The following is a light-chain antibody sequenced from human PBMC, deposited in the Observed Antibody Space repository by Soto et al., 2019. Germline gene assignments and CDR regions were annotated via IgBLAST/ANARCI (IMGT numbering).Light chain of an antibody. CDR3: QQYGSSPEGT. Sequence: ESVLTQSPGTLSLSPGERATLSCRASQSVSSSYLAWYQQKPGQAPRLLIYGASSRATGIPDRFSGSGSGTDFTLTISRLEPEDFAVYYCQQYGSSPEGTFGQGTKVDSK. V-gene: IGKV3-20*01. CDR1: QSVSSSY. CDR2: GAS. J-gene: IGKJ1*01.